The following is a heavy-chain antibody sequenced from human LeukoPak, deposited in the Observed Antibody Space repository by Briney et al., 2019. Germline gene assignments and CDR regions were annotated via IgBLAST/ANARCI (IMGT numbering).Heavy chain of an antibody. V-gene: IGHV3-74*01. Sequence: GGSLRLSCAASGFTFSTYWMHWVRHAPGKGLVWVSRFNSDGRSTYYADSVRGRFTISRDNAKNTLYMQMNSLRAEDTAVYYCARGRYYLDSWGQGTLVTVSS. D-gene: IGHD3-3*01. CDR3: ARGRYYLDS. J-gene: IGHJ4*02. CDR1: GFTFSTYW. CDR2: FNSDGRST.